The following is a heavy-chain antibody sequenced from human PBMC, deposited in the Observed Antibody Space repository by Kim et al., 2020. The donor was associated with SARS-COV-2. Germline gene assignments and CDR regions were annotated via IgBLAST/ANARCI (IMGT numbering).Heavy chain of an antibody. CDR3: ARDRSGDNYYYGLDV. J-gene: IGHJ6*02. V-gene: IGHV1-18*01. Sequence: ASVKVSCKASGYTFSRYGISWVRQAPGKGLAWMGWVSDYDTRTNYGKKFQGRVTMTTDTGTSTVFMELRSLRSDDTAVYYCARDRSGDNYYYGLDVWGQGTTVIVSS. CDR2: VSDYDTRT. D-gene: IGHD3-22*01. CDR1: GYTFSRYG.